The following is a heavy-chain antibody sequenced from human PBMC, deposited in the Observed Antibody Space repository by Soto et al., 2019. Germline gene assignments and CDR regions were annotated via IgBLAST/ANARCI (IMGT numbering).Heavy chain of an antibody. CDR3: ARGLVVVPAAEINFDY. J-gene: IGHJ4*02. V-gene: IGHV1-69*13. Sequence: SVKVSCKASEGTFSSYAISWVRQAPGQGLEWMGRIIPVFRTANYAQRFQDRVTITADDSTSTAFMELSSLKSGDTAVYYCARGLVVVPAAEINFDYWGQGTPVTVSS. CDR1: EGTFSSYA. CDR2: IIPVFRTA. D-gene: IGHD2-2*01.